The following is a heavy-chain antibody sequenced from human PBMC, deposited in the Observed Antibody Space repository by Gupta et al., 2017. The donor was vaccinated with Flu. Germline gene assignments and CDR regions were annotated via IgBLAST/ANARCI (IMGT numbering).Heavy chain of an antibody. V-gene: IGHV3-30*18. CDR3: AKDRDGDYATY. Sequence: QVQLVASGGVVVQPGRSLSLSCAAAGLTFSSYGMHWGRQAPGKWLEWVAVISYDGSNKYYADSVKGRFTISRDNSKNTLYLQMNSLRAEDTAVYYCAKDRDGDYATYWGQGTLVTVSS. J-gene: IGHJ4*02. CDR2: ISYDGSNK. D-gene: IGHD4-17*01. CDR1: GLTFSSYG.